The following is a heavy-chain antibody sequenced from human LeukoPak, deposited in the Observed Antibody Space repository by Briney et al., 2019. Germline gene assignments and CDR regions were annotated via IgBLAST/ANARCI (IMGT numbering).Heavy chain of an antibody. D-gene: IGHD1-1*01. V-gene: IGHV4-59*01. CDR2: IYYSGST. Sequence: SETLSLTCTVSGGSISSYYWSWIRQPPGKGLEWIGYIYYSGSTNYNPSLESRVTISVDTSKNQFSLKLSSVTAADTAVYYCARATQGTGYDAFDIWGQGTMVTVSS. CDR3: ARATQGTGYDAFDI. CDR1: GGSISSYY. J-gene: IGHJ3*02.